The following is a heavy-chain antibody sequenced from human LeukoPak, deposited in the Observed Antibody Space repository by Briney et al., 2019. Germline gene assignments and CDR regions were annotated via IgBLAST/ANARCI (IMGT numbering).Heavy chain of an antibody. D-gene: IGHD1-1*01. J-gene: IGHJ4*02. V-gene: IGHV3-30*18. CDR2: ISYDGSNK. CDR1: GFTFSRYA. Sequence: PGGSLRLSCAASGFTFSRYAMHWVRQAPGKGLEWVAVISYDGSNKYYADSVKGRFTISRDNSKNTLYLQMNSLRAEDTAVYYCAKLWTGTTSYWGQGTLVTVSS. CDR3: AKLWTGTTSY.